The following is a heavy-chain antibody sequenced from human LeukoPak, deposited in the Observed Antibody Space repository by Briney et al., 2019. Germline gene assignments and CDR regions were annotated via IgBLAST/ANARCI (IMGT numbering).Heavy chain of an antibody. Sequence: PGGSLRPSCAASGFTFSSYEMNWVRQAPGKGLEWVSYISSSGSTIYYADSVKGRFTISRDNAKNSLYLQMNSLRAEDTAVYYCARESSYYDSSGYLNWFDPWGQGTLVTVSS. J-gene: IGHJ5*02. CDR2: ISSSGSTI. D-gene: IGHD3-22*01. V-gene: IGHV3-48*03. CDR1: GFTFSSYE. CDR3: ARESSYYDSSGYLNWFDP.